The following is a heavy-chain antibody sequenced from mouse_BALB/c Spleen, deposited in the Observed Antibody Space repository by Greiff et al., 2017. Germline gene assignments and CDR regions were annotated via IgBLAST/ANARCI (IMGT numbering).Heavy chain of an antibody. CDR1: GFTFSNYW. J-gene: IGHJ3*01. Sequence: EVKVEESGGGLVQPGGSMKLSCVASGFTFSNYWMNWVRQSPEKGLEWVAEIRLKSNNYATHYAESVKGRFTISRDDSKSSVYLQMNNLRAEDTGIYYCTRGPPGFAYWGQGTLVTVSA. V-gene: IGHV6-6*02. CDR3: TRGPPGFAY. CDR2: IRLKSNNYAT.